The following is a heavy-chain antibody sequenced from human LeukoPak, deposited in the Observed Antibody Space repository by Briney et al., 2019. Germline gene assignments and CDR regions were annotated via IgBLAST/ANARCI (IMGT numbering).Heavy chain of an antibody. V-gene: IGHV3-30-3*01. Sequence: GGSLRLSCAASGFTFSSYAMHWVRQAPGKGLEWVAVISYDGSNKYYTDSVKGRFTISRDNSKNTLYLQMNSLRAEDTAVYYCARGAGYNYPYYFDYWGQGTLVTVSS. J-gene: IGHJ4*02. CDR2: ISYDGSNK. CDR1: GFTFSSYA. CDR3: ARGAGYNYPYYFDY. D-gene: IGHD5-24*01.